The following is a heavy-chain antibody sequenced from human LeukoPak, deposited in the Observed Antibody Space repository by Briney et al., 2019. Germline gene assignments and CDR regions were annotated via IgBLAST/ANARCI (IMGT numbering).Heavy chain of an antibody. D-gene: IGHD2-15*01. Sequence: GGSLRLSCAASGFTFSSYGMHWVRQAPGKGLEWVAVIWYDGSNKYYADSVKGRFTISRDNSKNTLYLQMNSLRAEDTAVYYCAKESTQNWFDPWGQGTLVTVSS. J-gene: IGHJ5*02. CDR2: IWYDGSNK. CDR3: AKESTQNWFDP. V-gene: IGHV3-33*06. CDR1: GFTFSSYG.